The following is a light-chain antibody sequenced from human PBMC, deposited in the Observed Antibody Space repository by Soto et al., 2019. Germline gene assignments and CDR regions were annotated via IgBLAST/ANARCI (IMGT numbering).Light chain of an antibody. CDR3: QSYDISLSGYWV. Sequence: QAVVTQPPSVSGAPGQRVTISCTGSSSNIGAGHDVHWYQQLPGTAPKVLIYGNTNRPSGVPDRFSGSKSGTSASLAITGLQAEDAADYYCQSYDISLSGYWVFGGGTKVTVL. CDR2: GNT. J-gene: IGLJ3*02. V-gene: IGLV1-40*01. CDR1: SSNIGAGHD.